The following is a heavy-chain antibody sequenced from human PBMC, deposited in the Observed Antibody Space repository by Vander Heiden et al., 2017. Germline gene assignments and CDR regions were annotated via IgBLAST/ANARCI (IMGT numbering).Heavy chain of an antibody. Sequence: QVQLQESGPGLVKPSETLSLTCTVSGGSISTYYWSWIRQPPGKGLEWSGYIYDGGSTNYNPSLKSRVTISVGTSKNQYSLKLSSVTAADTAVYYCARDGAVAGMGSFDYWGQGALVTVSS. J-gene: IGHJ4*02. V-gene: IGHV4-59*01. CDR3: ARDGAVAGMGSFDY. D-gene: IGHD6-19*01. CDR2: IYDGGST. CDR1: GGSISTYY.